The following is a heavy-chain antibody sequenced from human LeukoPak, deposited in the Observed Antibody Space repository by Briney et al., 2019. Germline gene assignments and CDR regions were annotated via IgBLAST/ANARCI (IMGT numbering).Heavy chain of an antibody. CDR2: ISWNSGSI. J-gene: IGHJ4*02. V-gene: IGHV3-9*01. Sequence: GRSLRLSCAASGFTFDDYAMHWVRQAPGKGLEWVSGISWNSGSIGYADSVKGRFTISRDNAKNSLYLQMNSLRAEDTALYYCAKGTTVTTPFDYWGQGTLVTASS. CDR1: GFTFDDYA. D-gene: IGHD4-17*01. CDR3: AKGTTVTTPFDY.